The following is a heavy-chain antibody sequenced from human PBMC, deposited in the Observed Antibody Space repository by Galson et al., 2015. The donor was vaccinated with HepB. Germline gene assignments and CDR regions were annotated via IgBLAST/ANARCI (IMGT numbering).Heavy chain of an antibody. D-gene: IGHD4-17*01. V-gene: IGHV4-39*01. Sequence: ETLSLTCSVSGGSISSSSYYWGWIRQPPGKGLEWIGSIYYSGSTYYNPSLKSRVTISVDTSKNQFSLKLSSVTAADTAVYYCARLLRVTTFDYWGQGTLVTVSS. CDR1: GGSISSSSYY. CDR2: IYYSGST. CDR3: ARLLRVTTFDY. J-gene: IGHJ4*02.